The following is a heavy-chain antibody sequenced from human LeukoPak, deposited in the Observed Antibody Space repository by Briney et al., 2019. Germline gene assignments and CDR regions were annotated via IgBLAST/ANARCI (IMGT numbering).Heavy chain of an antibody. CDR2: MNPVSGNA. CDR1: GDNFTNFD. V-gene: IGHV1-8*01. J-gene: IGHJ4*02. Sequence: ASVKVSCKAFGDNFTNFDINWVRQAPGQGLEWMRWMNPVSGNAGSAQKFQGRVTLTGDTSISTAYMELSSLRSDDTAVYYCARAPMGTAALYWGQGTLVTVSS. CDR3: ARAPMGTAALY. D-gene: IGHD2-2*01.